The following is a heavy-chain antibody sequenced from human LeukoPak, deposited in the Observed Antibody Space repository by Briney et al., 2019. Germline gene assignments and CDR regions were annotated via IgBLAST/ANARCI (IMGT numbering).Heavy chain of an antibody. D-gene: IGHD2-2*01. CDR3: ARQYCSSTSCYLDY. J-gene: IGHJ4*02. CDR2: IYPGDSDA. CDR1: GYSFSTYW. Sequence: GESLKISCKAFGYSFSTYWIAWVRQMPGKGLEWMGVIYPGDSDARYSPSFEGQVTFSADKSITTAYLQWSSLKASDTAMYYCARQYCSSTSCYLDYWGQGTLVTVSS. V-gene: IGHV5-51*01.